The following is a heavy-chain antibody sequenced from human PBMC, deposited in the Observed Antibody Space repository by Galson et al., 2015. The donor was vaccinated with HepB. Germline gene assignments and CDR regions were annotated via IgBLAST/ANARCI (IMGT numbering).Heavy chain of an antibody. Sequence: SLRLSCAASGFTFSSYDMHWVRQATGKGLEWVSAIGTAGDPYYPGSVKGRFTISRENAKNSLYLQMNSLRAGDTAVYYCVKDWGASDDYLTHDAFDIWGQGTMVTVSS. J-gene: IGHJ3*02. CDR2: IGTAGDP. D-gene: IGHD1-26*01. CDR1: GFTFSSYD. V-gene: IGHV3-13*05. CDR3: VKDWGASDDYLTHDAFDI.